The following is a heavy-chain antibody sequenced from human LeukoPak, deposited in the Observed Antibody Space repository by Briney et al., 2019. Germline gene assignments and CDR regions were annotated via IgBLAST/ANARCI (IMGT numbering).Heavy chain of an antibody. CDR2: IQGDGSNT. CDR1: GFTFSKNW. CDR3: ARGTSAGGPISPSDF. Sequence: GGSLRLSCVASGFTFSKNWMHWVRQAPGKGLVWVSRIQGDGSNTNYADSVKGRFSISRDNAKNTVYLQMNSLRAEDTGIHYCARGTSAGGPISPSDFWGQGTVVTVSS. D-gene: IGHD6-13*01. J-gene: IGHJ4*02. V-gene: IGHV3-74*01.